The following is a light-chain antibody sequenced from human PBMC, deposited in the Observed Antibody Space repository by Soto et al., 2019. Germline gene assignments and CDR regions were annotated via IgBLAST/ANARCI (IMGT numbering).Light chain of an antibody. J-gene: IGKJ1*01. V-gene: IGKV3-20*01. Sequence: EIVLTQSPGTLSLSPGERATLSCRASQSVSSSYLAWYQQKPGQAPRLLIYGASSRATGIPDRFSGSGSGTDFTLIISRLEPEDFAVYYCQQYGSSRTFGQGNKVEIK. CDR1: QSVSSSY. CDR2: GAS. CDR3: QQYGSSRT.